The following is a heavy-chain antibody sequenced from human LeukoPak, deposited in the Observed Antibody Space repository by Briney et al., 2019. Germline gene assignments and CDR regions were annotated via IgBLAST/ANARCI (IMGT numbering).Heavy chain of an antibody. D-gene: IGHD5-18*01. CDR2: ISHGSTRI. CDR1: GFTFSTYS. V-gene: IGHV3-48*01. Sequence: GGSLRLSCAASGFTFSTYSMNWVRQTPGKGLEWVSYISHGSTRIFYADSVEGRFTLSRDDAKNSLYLQMNSLRVEDTAVYYCARDPGYSYAMDSWGQGALVTVSS. CDR3: ARDPGYSYAMDS. J-gene: IGHJ4*02.